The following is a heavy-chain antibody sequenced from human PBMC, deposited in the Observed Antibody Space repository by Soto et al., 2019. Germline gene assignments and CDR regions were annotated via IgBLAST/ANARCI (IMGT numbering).Heavy chain of an antibody. D-gene: IGHD3-22*01. Sequence: GGSLRLSCAASGFTFSSYGMHWVRQAPGKGLEWVAVISYDGSNKYYADSVKGRFTISRDNSKNTLYLQMNSLRAEDTAVYYCAKAGYYYDSSGYYGYYFDYWGQGTLVTVSS. J-gene: IGHJ4*02. CDR3: AKAGYYYDSSGYYGYYFDY. V-gene: IGHV3-30*18. CDR2: ISYDGSNK. CDR1: GFTFSSYG.